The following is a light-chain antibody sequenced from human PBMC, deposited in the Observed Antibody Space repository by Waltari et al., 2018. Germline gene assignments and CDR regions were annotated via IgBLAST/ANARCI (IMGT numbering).Light chain of an antibody. J-gene: IGKJ1*01. CDR2: GAS. CDR3: QQYGSSSWT. Sequence: EIVLTQSPGTLSLSPGERATLSCRASQSVSSSYLAWYQQKPGQGPRLLIYGASSRATGSPDRFSGSGSGTDFTLTISRLEPEDFAVYYCQQYGSSSWTFGQGTKVEIK. V-gene: IGKV3-20*01. CDR1: QSVSSSY.